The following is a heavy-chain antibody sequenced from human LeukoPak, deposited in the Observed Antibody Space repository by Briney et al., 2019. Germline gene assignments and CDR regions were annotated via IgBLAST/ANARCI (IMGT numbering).Heavy chain of an antibody. CDR2: IYYSGST. Sequence: TPSETLSLTCTVSGGSISNYYWNWIRQPPGKGLEWIGSIYYSGSTYYNPSLKSRVTISVDTSKNQFSLKLSSVTAADTAVYYCASTIAVAGIGIDYWGQGTLVTVSS. CDR3: ASTIAVAGIGIDY. D-gene: IGHD6-19*01. J-gene: IGHJ4*02. V-gene: IGHV4-59*05. CDR1: GGSISNYY.